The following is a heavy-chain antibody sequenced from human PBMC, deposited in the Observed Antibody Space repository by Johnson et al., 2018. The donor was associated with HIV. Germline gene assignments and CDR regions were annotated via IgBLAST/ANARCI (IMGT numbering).Heavy chain of an antibody. CDR1: GFTFDDYT. V-gene: IGHV3-43*01. CDR2: ISWDGGST. Sequence: EVQLVESGGVVVQPGGSLRLSCAASGFTFDDYTMHWVRQVPGKGLEWVSLISWDGGSTYYADSVKGRFTISRDNPKKSLYLQMNSLRAEDTAVYYCAKVTLGIGAFDIWGQGTMVTVSS. J-gene: IGHJ3*02. CDR3: AKVTLGIGAFDI. D-gene: IGHD7-27*01.